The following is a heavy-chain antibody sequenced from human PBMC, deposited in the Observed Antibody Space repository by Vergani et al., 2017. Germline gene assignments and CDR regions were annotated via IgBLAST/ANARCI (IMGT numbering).Heavy chain of an antibody. D-gene: IGHD3-16*01. CDR2: INPSGGST. J-gene: IGHJ5*02. CDR1: GYTFTGYY. CDR3: ARDQGAADWFDP. Sequence: QVQLVQSGAEVKKPGASVKVSCKASGYTFTGYYMHWVRQAPGQGLEWMGWINPSGGSTSYAQKFQGRVTMTRDTSTSTVYMELSSLRSEDTAVYYCARDQGAADWFDPWGQGTLVTVSS. V-gene: IGHV1-46*01.